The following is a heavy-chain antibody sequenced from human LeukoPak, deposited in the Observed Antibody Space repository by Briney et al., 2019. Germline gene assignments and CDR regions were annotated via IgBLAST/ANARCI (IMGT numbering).Heavy chain of an antibody. J-gene: IGHJ6*03. CDR1: GFIFSDYY. V-gene: IGHV3-11*01. Sequence: GGSLRLSCAASGFIFSDYYMSWIRQAPGKGLEWVSYISSSGSSIYYADSVKGRFTISRDNAKDSLYLQMNSLRAEDTAVYYCARKGYSGYDDYYYYYMDVWGKGTTVTVSS. CDR2: ISSSGSSI. D-gene: IGHD5-12*01. CDR3: ARKGYSGYDDYYYYYMDV.